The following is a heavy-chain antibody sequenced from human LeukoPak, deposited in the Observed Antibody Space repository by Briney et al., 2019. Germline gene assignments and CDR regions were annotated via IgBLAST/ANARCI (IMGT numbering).Heavy chain of an antibody. CDR2: IYYSGST. J-gene: IGHJ6*02. V-gene: IGHV4-61*08. D-gene: IGHD6-19*01. Sequence: SETLSLTCTVSGGSISSGGYYWSWIRQHPGKGLEGIGYIYYSGSTNYNPSLKSRVTISVDTSKNQFSLKLSSVTAADTAVYYCARSGVEQWLTRDYYYYGMDVWGQGTTVTVSS. CDR1: GGSISSGGYY. CDR3: ARSGVEQWLTRDYYYYGMDV.